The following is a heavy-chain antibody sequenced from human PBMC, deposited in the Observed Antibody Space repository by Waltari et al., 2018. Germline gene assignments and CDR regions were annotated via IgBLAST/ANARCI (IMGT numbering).Heavy chain of an antibody. CDR3: AREYCGGECRLFDY. Sequence: LVQSGAEVMKPGASGKVSCKVSRDHTTDHYIHWVRQAPGQGLEWMGWINPNGGATNYAQKFRGRITVTWDTSMTTSYMGLTGLRSDDTAVYYCAREYCGGECRLFDYWGQGTLVAVSS. V-gene: IGHV1-2*02. J-gene: IGHJ4*02. D-gene: IGHD2-21*01. CDR1: RDHTTDHY. CDR2: INPNGGAT.